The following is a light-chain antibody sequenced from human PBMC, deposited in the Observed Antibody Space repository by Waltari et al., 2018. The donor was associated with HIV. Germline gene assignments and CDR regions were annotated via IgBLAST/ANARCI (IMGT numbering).Light chain of an antibody. CDR2: KAS. V-gene: IGKV1-5*03. CDR1: QSISSW. CDR3: QQYNSYS. J-gene: IGKJ1*01. Sequence: DIQMTQSPSTLSASVGDGVTITCRASQSISSWLAWYQQKPGKAPKLLIYKASSLESGVPSRFSGSGSGTEFTLTISSLQPDDFATYYCQQYNSYSFGQGTKVEIK.